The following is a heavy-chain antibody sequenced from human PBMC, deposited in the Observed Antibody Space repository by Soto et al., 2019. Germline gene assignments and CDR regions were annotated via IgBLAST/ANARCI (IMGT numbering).Heavy chain of an antibody. CDR3: ARGGRIVDTGIGYYYYHAMDV. CDR1: GYTFTSCY. J-gene: IGHJ6*02. D-gene: IGHD5-18*01. Sequence: GXSVKDSCNASGYTFTSCYIHWVRQAPGQGLEWMGIFNPTGDTASYAQKLQGRVTMTRDTSTGTAYMELGSLRSEDTAVYYCARGGRIVDTGIGYYYYHAMDVWGQGTTVTVSS. CDR2: FNPTGDTA. V-gene: IGHV1-46*01.